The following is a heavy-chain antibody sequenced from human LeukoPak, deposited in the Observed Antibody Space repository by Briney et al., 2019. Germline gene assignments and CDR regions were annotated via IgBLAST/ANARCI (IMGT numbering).Heavy chain of an antibody. D-gene: IGHD2-15*01. CDR2: INPSGGST. V-gene: IGHV1-46*01. J-gene: IGHJ3*02. CDR3: ARDFGQRDCSGGSCYSTDALDI. Sequence: APVKVSCKASGYTFTSYYMHWVRQAPGQGLEWMGIINPSGGSTSYAQKFQGRVTMTRDMSTSTVYMELSSLRSEDTAVYYCARDFGQRDCSGGSCYSTDALDIWGQGTMVTVSS. CDR1: GYTFTSYY.